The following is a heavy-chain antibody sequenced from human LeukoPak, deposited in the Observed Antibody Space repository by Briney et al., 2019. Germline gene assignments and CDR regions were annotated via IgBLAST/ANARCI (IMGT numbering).Heavy chain of an antibody. V-gene: IGHV3-64D*06. D-gene: IGHD1/OR15-1a*01. CDR3: VKTPTATTASWYFHL. CDR2: ISTNGGNT. CDR1: GFTFDAYA. Sequence: PGGSLRLSCAASGFTFDAYAMHWVRQAPGKGLEYVSAISTNGGNTHYADSVKGRFTISRDNSKNTLYLQMSSLRGDDTAVYYCVKTPTATTASWYFHLWGRGTLVTVSS. J-gene: IGHJ2*01.